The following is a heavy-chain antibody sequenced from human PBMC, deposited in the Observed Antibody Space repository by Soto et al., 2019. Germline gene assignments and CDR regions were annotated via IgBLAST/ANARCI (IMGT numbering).Heavy chain of an antibody. CDR3: ARRGSYYYTMDV. Sequence: VKVSCKASGYTFTGYGINWVRQAPGQGLEWMAWIXVHNGXTHYAQKFQDXXTLTTATXXSTAYMELRSLTSEDTAVYYCARRGSYYYTMDVWGQGTTVTVPS. J-gene: IGHJ6*01. D-gene: IGHD3-10*01. CDR1: GYTFTGYG. CDR2: IXVHNGXT. V-gene: IGHV1-18*01.